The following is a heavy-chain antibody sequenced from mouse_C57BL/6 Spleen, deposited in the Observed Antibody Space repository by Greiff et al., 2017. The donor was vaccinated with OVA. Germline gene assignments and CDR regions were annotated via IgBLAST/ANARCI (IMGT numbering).Heavy chain of an antibody. Sequence: QVQLQQSGPELVKPGASVKISCKASGYAFSSSWMNWVKQRPGKGLEWIGRIYPGDGDTNYNGRLKGKATLTADKSSSTAYMQLSSLTSEDSAVYFCARLKDSSGYVFFDYWGQGTTLTVSS. D-gene: IGHD3-2*02. CDR3: ARLKDSSGYVFFDY. V-gene: IGHV1-82*01. CDR1: GYAFSSSW. J-gene: IGHJ2*01. CDR2: IYPGDGDT.